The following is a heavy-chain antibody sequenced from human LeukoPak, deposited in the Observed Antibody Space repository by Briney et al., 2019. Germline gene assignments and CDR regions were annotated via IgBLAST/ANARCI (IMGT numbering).Heavy chain of an antibody. J-gene: IGHJ4*02. CDR2: IYYSGST. CDR1: GGSISSSSYY. V-gene: IGHV4-39*01. D-gene: IGHD3-10*01. CDR3: ASPTIHYYGSGSSFDY. Sequence: SETLSLTCTVSGGSISSSSYYWGWIRQPPGTGLEWIGSIYYSGSTYYNPSLKSRVTISVDTSKNQFSLKLSSVTAADTAVYYCASPTIHYYGSGSSFDYWGQGTLVTVSS.